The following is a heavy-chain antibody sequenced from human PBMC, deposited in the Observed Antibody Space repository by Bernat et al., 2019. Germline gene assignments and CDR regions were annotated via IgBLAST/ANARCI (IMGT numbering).Heavy chain of an antibody. J-gene: IGHJ6*02. D-gene: IGHD3-10*01. Sequence: EVQLVESGGGLVQPGGSLRLSCAASGFTFSSYAMSWVRQAPGKGLEWVSAISGSGGGTYDADSVKGRFTICRDNSKNTLYLQMNSLRAEDTAVYYCAKVWFGSYYYYYGMDVWGQGTTVTVSS. CDR1: GFTFSSYA. CDR3: AKVWFGSYYYYYGMDV. V-gene: IGHV3-23*04. CDR2: ISGSGGGT.